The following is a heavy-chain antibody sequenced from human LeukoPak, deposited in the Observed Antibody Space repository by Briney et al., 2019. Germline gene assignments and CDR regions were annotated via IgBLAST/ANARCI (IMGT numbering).Heavy chain of an antibody. CDR2: IIPILGIA. V-gene: IGHV1-69*04. Sequence: SVKVSCKASGGTFSSYAIGWVRQAPGQGLEWMGRIIPILGIANYAQKFQGRVTITADKSTSTAYMELSSLRSEDTAVYYCARDVSSGPQNDPWGQGTLVTVSS. J-gene: IGHJ5*02. CDR3: ARDVSSGPQNDP. CDR1: GGTFSSYA. D-gene: IGHD6-19*01.